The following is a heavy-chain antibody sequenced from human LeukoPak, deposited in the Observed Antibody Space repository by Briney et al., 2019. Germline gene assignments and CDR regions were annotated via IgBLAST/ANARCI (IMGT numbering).Heavy chain of an antibody. J-gene: IGHJ4*02. CDR1: GYTFTSYG. CDR2: ISAYNGNT. D-gene: IGHD3-3*01. CDR3: ARLYYDFWSGYYTARSYFDY. Sequence: ASVKVSCKASGYTFTSYGISWVRQAPGQGLEWMGWISAYNGNTNYAQKLQGRVTMTRDTSTSTVYMELSSLRSEDTAVYYCARLYYDFWSGYYTARSYFDYWGQGTLVTVSS. V-gene: IGHV1-18*01.